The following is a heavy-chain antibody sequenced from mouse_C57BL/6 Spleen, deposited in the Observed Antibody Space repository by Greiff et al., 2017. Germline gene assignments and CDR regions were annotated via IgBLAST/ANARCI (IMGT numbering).Heavy chain of an antibody. Sequence: QVQLQQPGAELVKPGASVKLSCKASGYTFTSYWMHWVKQRPGRGLEWIGRIDPTSGGTKYNEKFKSKATLTVYKPSSTAYMQRSSLTSEDSAVYYCARGDYSNGCYYWGQGTTLTVSS. J-gene: IGHJ2*01. CDR2: IDPTSGGT. CDR3: ARGDYSNGCYY. D-gene: IGHD2-5*01. CDR1: GYTFTSYW. V-gene: IGHV1-72*01.